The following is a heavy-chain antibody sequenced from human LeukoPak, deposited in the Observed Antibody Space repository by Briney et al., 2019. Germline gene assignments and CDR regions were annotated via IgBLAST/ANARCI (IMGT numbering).Heavy chain of an antibody. CDR1: GFTFSSYS. J-gene: IGHJ4*02. CDR3: ASYTIFGVVNESEYYFDY. V-gene: IGHV3-21*01. CDR2: ISSSSSYI. D-gene: IGHD3-3*01. Sequence: GGSLRLSCAASGFTFSSYSMNWVRQAPGKGLEWVSSISSSSSYIYYADSVKGRFTISRDNAKNSLYLQMNSLRAEDTAVYYCASYTIFGVVNESEYYFDYWGQGTLVTVSS.